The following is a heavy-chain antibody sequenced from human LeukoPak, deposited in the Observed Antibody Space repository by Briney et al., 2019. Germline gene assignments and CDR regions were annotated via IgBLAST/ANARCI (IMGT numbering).Heavy chain of an antibody. Sequence: GGSLRLSCAASGFTFSTYGTHWVRQAPGKGLEWVAVISYDGSNKYFADSVKGRFTISRDNAKNSLYLQINSLRAEDTAVYYCARASSRGTVDYWGQGTLVTVSS. CDR2: ISYDGSNK. CDR1: GFTFSTYG. V-gene: IGHV3-30*03. CDR3: ARASSRGTVDY. J-gene: IGHJ4*02. D-gene: IGHD6-6*01.